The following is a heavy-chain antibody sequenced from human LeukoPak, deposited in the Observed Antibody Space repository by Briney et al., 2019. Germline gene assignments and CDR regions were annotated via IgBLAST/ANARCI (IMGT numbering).Heavy chain of an antibody. CDR1: GFTFSSYS. V-gene: IGHV3-48*01. Sequence: PGGSLRLSCAASGFTFSSYSMNWVRQAPGKGLEWVSYISSSSSTIYYADSVKGRFTISRDNAKNSLYLQMNSLRAKDTAVYYCARDKEAVYFDYWGQGTLVTVSS. CDR3: ARDKEAVYFDY. CDR2: ISSSSSTI. J-gene: IGHJ4*02.